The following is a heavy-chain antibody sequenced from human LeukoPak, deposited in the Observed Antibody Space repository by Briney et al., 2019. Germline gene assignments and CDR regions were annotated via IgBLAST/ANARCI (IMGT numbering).Heavy chain of an antibody. CDR2: IYYSGST. D-gene: IGHD6-13*01. CDR1: GGSISSSSYY. V-gene: IGHV4-39*07. CDR3: ARDREYSSSWANWFDP. Sequence: PSETLSLTCTVSGGSISSSSYYWGWIRQPPGKGLEWIVSIYYSGSTYSNPSLKSRVTISVDTSKNQLSLKLSSVTAADTAVYYCARDREYSSSWANWFDPWGQGTLVTVSS. J-gene: IGHJ5*02.